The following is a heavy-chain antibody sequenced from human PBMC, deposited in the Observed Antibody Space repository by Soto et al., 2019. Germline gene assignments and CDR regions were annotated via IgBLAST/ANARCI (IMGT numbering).Heavy chain of an antibody. Sequence: PSETLSLTCTVSGGSISSSSYYWGWIRQPPGKGLEWIGSIYYSGSTYYNPSLKSRVTISVDTSKNQFSLKLSSVTAADTAVYYCATGPTVTGPFDYWGQGTLVTVSS. CDR2: IYYSGST. J-gene: IGHJ4*02. CDR1: GGSISSSSYY. V-gene: IGHV4-39*01. CDR3: ATGPTVTGPFDY. D-gene: IGHD4-17*01.